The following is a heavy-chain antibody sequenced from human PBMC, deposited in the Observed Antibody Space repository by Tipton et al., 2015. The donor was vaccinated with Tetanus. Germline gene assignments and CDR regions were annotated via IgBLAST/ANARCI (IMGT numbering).Heavy chain of an antibody. CDR2: IYYGGAT. Sequence: TLSFTCSVSGGSVNSGTYYWSWIRQPPGKGLEWLGDIYYGGATQYNPSLESRVTISMDTSKNQVSLRLTSVTAADTAVYSCAGGWVRWYEPWGRGTLVSVSS. CDR3: AGGWVRWYEP. V-gene: IGHV4-61*01. D-gene: IGHD3-10*01. J-gene: IGHJ5*02. CDR1: GGSVNSGTYY.